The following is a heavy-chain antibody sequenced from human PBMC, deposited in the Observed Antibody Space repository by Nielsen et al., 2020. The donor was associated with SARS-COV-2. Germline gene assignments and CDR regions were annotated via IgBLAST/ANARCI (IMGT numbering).Heavy chain of an antibody. CDR3: ARSRGGDCSRAFDF. CDR2: IYKGGTS. J-gene: IGHJ3*01. Sequence: GGSLRLSCAVSGFPVRSFDMTWVRQAPGKGLEWVSFIYKGGTSYYADSVRGRFTISRDASKNTLYLQMNNLRDEDTAVYFCARSRGGDCSRAFDFWGQGTMVNVSS. CDR1: GFPVRSFD. D-gene: IGHD2-21*02. V-gene: IGHV3-53*01.